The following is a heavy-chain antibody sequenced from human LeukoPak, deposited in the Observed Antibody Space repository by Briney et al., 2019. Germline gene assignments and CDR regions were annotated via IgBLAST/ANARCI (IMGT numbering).Heavy chain of an antibody. V-gene: IGHV3-74*01. Sequence: GGSLRLSCAASGFTFSSYWMHWVRQAPGKGLVWVSRINSDGSSTSYADSVKGRFTISRDNAKNTLYLQMSSLRAEDTAVYYCARTLYSSGWYFPFDYWGQGTLVTVSS. CDR2: INSDGSST. CDR3: ARTLYSSGWYFPFDY. J-gene: IGHJ4*02. D-gene: IGHD6-19*01. CDR1: GFTFSSYW.